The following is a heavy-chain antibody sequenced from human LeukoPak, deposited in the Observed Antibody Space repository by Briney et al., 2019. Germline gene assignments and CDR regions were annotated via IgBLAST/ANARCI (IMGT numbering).Heavy chain of an antibody. J-gene: IGHJ6*03. D-gene: IGHD4-11*01. Sequence: ASVKVSCKASGYTFTSYDINWVRQATGQGLEWMGWMNPNSGNTGYALKFQGRVTMTRNTSISTAYMELSSLRSEDTAVYYCARQMLDYSNYVDYYYMDVWGKGTTVTVSS. CDR1: GYTFTSYD. CDR3: ARQMLDYSNYVDYYYMDV. CDR2: MNPNSGNT. V-gene: IGHV1-8*01.